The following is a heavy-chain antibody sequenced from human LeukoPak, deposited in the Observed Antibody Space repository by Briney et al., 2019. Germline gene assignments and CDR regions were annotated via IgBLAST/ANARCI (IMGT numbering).Heavy chain of an antibody. D-gene: IGHD3-22*01. J-gene: IGHJ6*03. CDR3: ARLYNYYDSSGYHYYYYMDV. CDR2: INPNSGGT. CDR1: GYTFTGYY. Sequence: ASVKVSCKASGYTFTGYYMHWVRQAPGQGLEWMGWINPNSGGTNYAQKFQGRVTMTRDTSISTAYMELCRLRSDDTAVYYCARLYNYYDSSGYHYYYYMDVWGKGTTVTVSS. V-gene: IGHV1-2*02.